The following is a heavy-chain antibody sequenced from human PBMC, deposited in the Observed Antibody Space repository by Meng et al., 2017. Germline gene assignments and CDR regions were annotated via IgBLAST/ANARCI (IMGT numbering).Heavy chain of an antibody. CDR3: ARDEDISAAGKLFGDY. CDR1: GYNFPDYY. CDR2: INPKSGDT. J-gene: IGHJ4*02. V-gene: IGHV1-2*06. Sequence: QGKLGQSGAGVKKPGASVKVSCKPSGYNFPDYYIHWVRRAPGQGLEWMGRINPKSGDTHYAQKFQARVTMTGDTSISTAYMELSGLRSDDTAMYYCARDEDISAAGKLFGDYWGQGTLVTVSS. D-gene: IGHD6-13*01.